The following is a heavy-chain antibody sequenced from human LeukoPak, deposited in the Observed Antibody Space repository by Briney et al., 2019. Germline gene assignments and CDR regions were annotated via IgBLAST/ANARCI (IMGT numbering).Heavy chain of an antibody. V-gene: IGHV5-51*01. Sequence: GESLKISCKGSGYSFTSYWIGWVRQMPGKGLEWMGIIYPGDSDTRYSPSFQGQVTISADKSISTAYLQWSSLKASDTAMYYCARPRRYCSSTSCSYYFDYWGQGTLVTVS. CDR2: IYPGDSDT. CDR1: GYSFTSYW. D-gene: IGHD2-2*01. CDR3: ARPRRYCSSTSCSYYFDY. J-gene: IGHJ4*02.